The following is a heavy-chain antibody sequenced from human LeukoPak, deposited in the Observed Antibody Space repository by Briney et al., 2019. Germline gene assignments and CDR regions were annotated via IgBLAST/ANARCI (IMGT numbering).Heavy chain of an antibody. CDR3: ARAPGYCSGGSCYYSDY. Sequence: GGSLRLSCAASGFTFSSYSMNWVGQAPGKGLEWVSSISSSSSYIYYADSVKGRFTISRDNAKNSLYLQMSSLRAEDTAVYYCARAPGYCSGGSCYYSDYWGQGTLVTVSS. V-gene: IGHV3-21*01. CDR2: ISSSSSYI. J-gene: IGHJ4*02. CDR1: GFTFSSYS. D-gene: IGHD2-15*01.